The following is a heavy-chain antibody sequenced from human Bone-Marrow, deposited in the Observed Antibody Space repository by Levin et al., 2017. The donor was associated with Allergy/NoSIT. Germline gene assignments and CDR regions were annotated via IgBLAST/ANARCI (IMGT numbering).Heavy chain of an antibody. D-gene: IGHD3-3*01. V-gene: IGHV3-7*03. CDR3: ARTYYDLWRGYYPFDY. CDR2: IQQDGSEK. Sequence: GGSLRLSCAASGFTFSSYWMSWVRQAPGKGLEWVANIQQDGSEKYYVDSVKGRFTISRDNAKNSLYLQMNSLRAEDTAVYYCARTYYDLWRGYYPFDYWGQGTLVTVSS. CDR1: GFTFSSYW. J-gene: IGHJ4*02.